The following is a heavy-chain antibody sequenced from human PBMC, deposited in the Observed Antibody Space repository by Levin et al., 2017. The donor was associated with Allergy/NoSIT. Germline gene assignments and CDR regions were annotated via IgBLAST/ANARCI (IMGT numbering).Heavy chain of an antibody. V-gene: IGHV3-66*01. J-gene: IGHJ4*02. Sequence: TGESLKISCAASGFTVRDNYMSWVRQAPGKGLEWVSVIYSGDNTEYADSVKGRFTISSDNSENTLYLQMNTLRAEDTAIYYCVRDRISMVRGVLRNYFDYWGQGVLVTVSS. D-gene: IGHD3-10*01. CDR1: GFTVRDNY. CDR2: IYSGDNT. CDR3: VRDRISMVRGVLRNYFDY.